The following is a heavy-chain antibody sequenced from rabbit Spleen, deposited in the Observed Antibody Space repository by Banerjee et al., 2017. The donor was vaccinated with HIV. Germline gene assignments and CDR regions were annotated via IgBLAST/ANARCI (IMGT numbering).Heavy chain of an antibody. J-gene: IGHJ4*01. D-gene: IGHD1-1*01. V-gene: IGHV1S7*01. CDR2: IDPIFGNR. Sequence: ELEESGGGLVKPEGSLKLSCKASGFDFSTYSMSWVRQAPGKGLEWIGYIDPIFGNRHYASWVNGRFTISSHNAQNTLYLQLNSLTASDTATYFCARDPLYVSHSGYRFNLWGQGTLVTVS. CDR3: ARDPLYVSHSGYRFNL. CDR1: GFDFSTYS.